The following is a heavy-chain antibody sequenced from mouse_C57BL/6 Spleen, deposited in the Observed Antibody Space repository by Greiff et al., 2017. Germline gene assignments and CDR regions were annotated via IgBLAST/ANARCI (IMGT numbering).Heavy chain of an antibody. CDR1: GYAFSSSW. J-gene: IGHJ1*03. D-gene: IGHD2-12*01. CDR3: ANDGGYFDV. CDR2: IYPGDGDT. Sequence: LQESGPELVKPGASVKISCKASGYAFSSSWMNWVKQRPGKGLEWIGRIYPGDGDTNYNGKFKGKATLTADKSSSTAYMQLSSLTSEDSAVYFCANDGGYFDVWGTGTTVTVSS. V-gene: IGHV1-82*01.